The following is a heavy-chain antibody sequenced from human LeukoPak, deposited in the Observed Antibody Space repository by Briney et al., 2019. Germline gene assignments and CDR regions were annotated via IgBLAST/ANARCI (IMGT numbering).Heavy chain of an antibody. CDR2: ISSSIGYI. D-gene: IGHD3-10*01. CDR3: ARDLVRGVTHYFGMDV. CDR1: GFTFSSYS. Sequence: GGSLRLSYAASGFTFSSYSMNWVRQTPGKGLEWVSSISSSIGYIYYADSVRGRFTISRDNAKNSLYLQMNSLRAEDTAVYYCARDLVRGVTHYFGMDVWGQGTTVTVSS. V-gene: IGHV3-21*01. J-gene: IGHJ6*02.